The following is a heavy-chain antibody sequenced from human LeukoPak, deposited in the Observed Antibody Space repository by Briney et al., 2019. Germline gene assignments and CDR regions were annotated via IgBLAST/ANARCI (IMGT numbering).Heavy chain of an antibody. J-gene: IGHJ4*02. D-gene: IGHD7-27*01. Sequence: PGRSLRLSCAASALTFSTYWMSCVRQAPGRGLEWVANIHEDGDEKYYVASVKGRVTISRDNAKNSLYLQMNSLTAEDTALYYCARDPALGKFDYWGQGTLVTVSS. V-gene: IGHV3-7*04. CDR1: ALTFSTYW. CDR2: IHEDGDEK. CDR3: ARDPALGKFDY.